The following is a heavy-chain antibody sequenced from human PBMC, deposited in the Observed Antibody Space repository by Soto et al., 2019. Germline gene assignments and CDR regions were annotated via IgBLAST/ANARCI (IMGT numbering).Heavy chain of an antibody. CDR3: ARGYDFWSGYYYPYGMDV. J-gene: IGHJ6*02. CDR1: GFTFSSYA. D-gene: IGHD3-3*01. CDR2: ISYDGSNK. V-gene: IGHV3-30-3*01. Sequence: GGSLILSCAASGFTFSSYAMHWVRQAPGKGLEWVAVISYDGSNKNHADTVKGRFTISRDNSKNTLYLQMNSLRAEDTAVYYCARGYDFWSGYYYPYGMDVWGQGTTVTVS.